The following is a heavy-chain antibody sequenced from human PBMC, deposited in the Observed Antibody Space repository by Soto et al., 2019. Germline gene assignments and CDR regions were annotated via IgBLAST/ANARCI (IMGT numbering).Heavy chain of an antibody. Sequence: GGSLRLSCAASGFTFSSYAMHWVRQAPGKGLEWVAVISYDGSNKYYADSVKGRFTISRDNSKNTLYLQMNSLSAEDTAVYYCARGSIYGDYEDAFDIWGQGTMVTVSS. J-gene: IGHJ3*02. CDR1: GFTFSSYA. V-gene: IGHV3-30-3*01. D-gene: IGHD4-17*01. CDR3: ARGSIYGDYEDAFDI. CDR2: ISYDGSNK.